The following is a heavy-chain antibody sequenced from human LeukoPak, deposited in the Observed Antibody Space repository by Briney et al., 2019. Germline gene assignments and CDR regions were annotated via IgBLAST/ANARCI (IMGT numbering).Heavy chain of an antibody. CDR3: ARSAYYYDSRGYHNYYHYGMDV. Sequence: GGSLRLSCAASGFTFSTYGMHWVRQALGKGLEWVAVISDDGSNKYYADSVKGRFTISRDNSKNTLYLQMNSPRAEDTAVYYCARSAYYYDSRGYHNYYHYGMDVWGQGTTVTVSS. V-gene: IGHV3-30*03. CDR1: GFTFSTYG. J-gene: IGHJ6*02. D-gene: IGHD3-22*01. CDR2: ISDDGSNK.